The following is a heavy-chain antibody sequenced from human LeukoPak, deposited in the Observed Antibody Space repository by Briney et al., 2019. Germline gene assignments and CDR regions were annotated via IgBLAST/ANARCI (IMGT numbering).Heavy chain of an antibody. CDR3: ARDGGVMEWGYYDY. CDR1: GFTFSSYS. J-gene: IGHJ4*02. Sequence: GGSLRLSCAASGFTFSSYSMNWVRQAPGKGLEWVSYISSSSSTIYYADSVKGRFTISRDNAKNSLYLQMNSLRAEDTAVYYCARDGGVMEWGYYDYWGQGTLVTVSS. D-gene: IGHD3-3*01. CDR2: ISSSSSTI. V-gene: IGHV3-48*01.